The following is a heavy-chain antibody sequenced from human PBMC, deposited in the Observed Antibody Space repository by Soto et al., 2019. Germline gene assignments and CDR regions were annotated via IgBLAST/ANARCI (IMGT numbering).Heavy chain of an antibody. V-gene: IGHV1-69*13. CDR1: GGTFSSYA. Sequence: SVKVSCKASGGTFSSYAISWVRQAPGQGLEWMGGIIPIFGTANYAQKFQGRVTITADESTSTAYMELSSLRSEDTAVYYCASAPFPYGEFPPFDYWGQGTLVTVSS. CDR2: IIPIFGTA. CDR3: ASAPFPYGEFPPFDY. D-gene: IGHD4-17*01. J-gene: IGHJ4*02.